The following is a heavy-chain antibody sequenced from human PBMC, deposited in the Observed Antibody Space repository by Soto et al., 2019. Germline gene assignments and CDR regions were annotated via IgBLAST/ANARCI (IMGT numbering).Heavy chain of an antibody. D-gene: IGHD5-12*01. CDR2: IYYTGST. CDR1: GGSISSYD. Sequence: PSETLCLTCTVSGGSISSYDWSWIRQPPGKGLEWIGYIYYTGSTNYNPSLKSRVTISVDTSKNQFSLSLTSVTAADTAVYYCARHSGGYNGFDFSYWGQGALVTVSS. J-gene: IGHJ4*02. CDR3: ARHSGGYNGFDFSY. V-gene: IGHV4-59*08.